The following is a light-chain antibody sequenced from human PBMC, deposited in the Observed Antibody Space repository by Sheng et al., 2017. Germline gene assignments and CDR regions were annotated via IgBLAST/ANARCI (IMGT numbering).Light chain of an antibody. CDR3: QQFKSYPLT. CDR2: KAS. J-gene: IGKJ4*01. V-gene: IGKV1-5*03. CDR1: QSVGQS. Sequence: DIQMTQSPSTLSASVGDRVTITCRASQSVGQSLAWYQQKPGKAPNLLIYKASNLQSGVPSRFSGGGSGTEFTLTISSLQPDDFATYYCQQFKSYPLTFGGGTKVEI.